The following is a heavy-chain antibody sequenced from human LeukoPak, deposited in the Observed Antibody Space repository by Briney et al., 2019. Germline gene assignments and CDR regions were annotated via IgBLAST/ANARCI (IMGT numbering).Heavy chain of an antibody. V-gene: IGHV3-53*01. Sequence: GGSLRLSCAASGFTVSSNYMSWVRQAPGKGLEWVSVIYSGGSTYYADSVKGRFTISRDNSKNTLYLQMNSLRAEDTAVYYYASTSGIAAAGTRGVEDYWGQGTLVTVSS. D-gene: IGHD6-13*01. CDR3: ASTSGIAAAGTRGVEDY. CDR2: IYSGGST. J-gene: IGHJ4*02. CDR1: GFTVSSNY.